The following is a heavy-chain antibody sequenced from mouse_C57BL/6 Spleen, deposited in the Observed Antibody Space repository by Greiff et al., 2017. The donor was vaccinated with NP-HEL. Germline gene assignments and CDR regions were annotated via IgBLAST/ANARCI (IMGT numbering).Heavy chain of an antibody. Sequence: DVHLVESGGGLVKPGGSLKLSCAASGFTFSDYGMHWVRQAPEKGLEWVAYISSGSSTIYYADTVKGRFTISRDNAKNTLFLQMTSLRSEDTAMYYCARPITTRDAMDYWGQGTSVTVSS. D-gene: IGHD1-2*01. CDR2: ISSGSSTI. CDR1: GFTFSDYG. V-gene: IGHV5-17*01. CDR3: ARPITTRDAMDY. J-gene: IGHJ4*01.